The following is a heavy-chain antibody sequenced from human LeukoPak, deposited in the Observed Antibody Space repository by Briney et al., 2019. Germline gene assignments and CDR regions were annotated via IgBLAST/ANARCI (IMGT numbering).Heavy chain of an antibody. CDR2: FYRSGNT. CDR1: GGSTSSGGYS. Sequence: SETLCLTCAVSGGSTSSGGYSWSWIRQPPGKGLEWIGYFYRSGNTYYNPSLKSRVTISVDRSKKQFSLKLSSVTAADTAVYYCARAHCGGDCNSAPFDSWGQGTLVTVSS. D-gene: IGHD2-21*02. V-gene: IGHV4-30-2*01. CDR3: ARAHCGGDCNSAPFDS. J-gene: IGHJ4*02.